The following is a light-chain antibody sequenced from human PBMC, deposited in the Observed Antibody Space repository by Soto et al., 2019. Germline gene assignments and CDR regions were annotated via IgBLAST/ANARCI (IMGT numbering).Light chain of an antibody. CDR1: QGIRNF. V-gene: IGKV1-27*01. Sequence: DIQMTQSPTSLSASVGDRVTITCRASQGIRNFVAWYQQKPGQAPKLLIYAASTWQSGVPSRFSGSGSGTDFTLTINSLQSEDVATYSCQKYSSVPVFGPGTKVEIK. CDR3: QKYSSVPV. J-gene: IGKJ3*01. CDR2: AAS.